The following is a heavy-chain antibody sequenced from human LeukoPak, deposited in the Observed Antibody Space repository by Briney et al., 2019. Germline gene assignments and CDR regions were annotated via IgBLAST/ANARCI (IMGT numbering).Heavy chain of an antibody. D-gene: IGHD6-13*01. CDR1: GDSVSSNSAA. Sequence: SQTLSLTCAISGDSVSSNSAAWNWIRQSPSRGLEWLGRTYYRSMWYNDYAISVKSRITINPDTSKNRSSLQLNSVTPEDTAVYYCARSPGIAAAAHDYWGQGTLVTVSS. CDR2: TYYRSMWYN. J-gene: IGHJ4*02. CDR3: ARSPGIAAAAHDY. V-gene: IGHV6-1*01.